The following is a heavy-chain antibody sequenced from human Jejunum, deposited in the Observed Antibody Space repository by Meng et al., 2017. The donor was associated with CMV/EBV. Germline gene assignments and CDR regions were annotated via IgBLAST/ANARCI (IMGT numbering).Heavy chain of an antibody. J-gene: IGHJ4*02. Sequence: QVQLLQSGAEVKKPGSSVKVSCTSSGGSVNNYAINWVRQAPGQGLEWMGGIIAIFRTPKYAQKFQDRLTITADGPTGTTFMELSSLTSDDTAIYYCARGLSNGYQPFDYWGQGTLVTVSS. CDR2: IIAIFRTP. CDR3: ARGLSNGYQPFDY. V-gene: IGHV1-69*12. D-gene: IGHD2-2*01. CDR1: GGSVNNYA.